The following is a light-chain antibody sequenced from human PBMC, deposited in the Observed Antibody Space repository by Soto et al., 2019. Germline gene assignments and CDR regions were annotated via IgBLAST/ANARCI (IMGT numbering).Light chain of an antibody. V-gene: IGKV3-20*01. J-gene: IGKJ2*01. CDR1: QSVSSSY. Sequence: EIVLTQSPGTLSLSPGERATLSCRASQSVSSSYLAWYQQKPGPAPRLLIYGASSRSTVIPDRFSGSGSGTDFTLTISRLEPEDFAVYYCQQYGSSPPYTFGQGTKLEIK. CDR2: GAS. CDR3: QQYGSSPPYT.